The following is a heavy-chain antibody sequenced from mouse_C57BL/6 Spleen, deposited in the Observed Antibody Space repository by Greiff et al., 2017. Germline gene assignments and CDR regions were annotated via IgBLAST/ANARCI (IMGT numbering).Heavy chain of an antibody. CDR3: ARPITTGVESSFAY. V-gene: IGHV5-17*01. CDR1: GFTFSDYG. CDR2: ISSGSSTI. J-gene: IGHJ3*01. D-gene: IGHD1-1*01. Sequence: EVMLVESGGGLVKPGGSLKLSCAASGFTFSDYGMHWVRQAPEKGLEWVAYISSGSSTIYYADTVKGRFTISRDNAKNTLFLQMTSLRSEDTAMYYCARPITTGVESSFAYWGQGTLVTVSA.